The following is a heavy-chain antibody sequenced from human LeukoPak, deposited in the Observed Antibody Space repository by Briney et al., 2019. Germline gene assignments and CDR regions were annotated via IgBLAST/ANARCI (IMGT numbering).Heavy chain of an antibody. D-gene: IGHD2-8*01. V-gene: IGHV1-24*01. CDR1: GYTLTELS. J-gene: IGHJ4*02. CDR3: ATYNPRYCTNGVCFDY. Sequence: ASVKVSCKVSGYTLTELSMHWVRQAPGKGLEWMGGFDPEDGETIYAQKFQGRVTMTEDASTDTAYMELSSLRSEDTAAYYCATYNPRYCTNGVCFDYWGQGTLVTVSS. CDR2: FDPEDGET.